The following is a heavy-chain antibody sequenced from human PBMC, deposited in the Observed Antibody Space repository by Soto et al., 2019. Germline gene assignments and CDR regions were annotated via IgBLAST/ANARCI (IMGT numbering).Heavy chain of an antibody. J-gene: IGHJ3*01. CDR1: GDSVSTNSAT. D-gene: IGHD2-15*01. Sequence: QIQLQQSGPGLVKPSQTLSLTCVISGDSVSTNSATWNWIRQSPSRGLEWLGRTYLRSKWYNDYAVSVKSRIAIRPDTSKHLFSLQLSSVTPEDTAVYFCARAAVAFDAFDLWGQGTVVTGSS. CDR3: ARAAVAFDAFDL. V-gene: IGHV6-1*01. CDR2: TYLRSKWYN.